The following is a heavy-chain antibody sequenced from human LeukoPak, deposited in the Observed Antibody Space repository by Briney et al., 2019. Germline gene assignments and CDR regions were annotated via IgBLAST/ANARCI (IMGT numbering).Heavy chain of an antibody. Sequence: SETLSLTRTVSGGSISSYYWSWIRQPPGKGLEWIGYIYYTGSTNYNPSLQSRVAISVDTSKNRFSLNLSSVTAADTAVYYCATNAGDGDNWFDPWGQGTLVTVSS. CDR1: GGSISSYY. D-gene: IGHD4-17*01. J-gene: IGHJ5*02. CDR2: IYYTGST. CDR3: ATNAGDGDNWFDP. V-gene: IGHV4-59*01.